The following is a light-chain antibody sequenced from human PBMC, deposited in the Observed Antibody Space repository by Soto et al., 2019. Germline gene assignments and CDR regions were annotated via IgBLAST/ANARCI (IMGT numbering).Light chain of an antibody. V-gene: IGKV1-5*01. Sequence: DVQVSQSPSTLSAYVGDRVTVTCRASQNVNTWLAWYQQKPGKAPKLLIFDASHLESGVPLRFSGSGSGTEFTLTIDSLQPDDFATYYCQQFNSYPWTFGQGTKVDIK. CDR1: QNVNTW. J-gene: IGKJ1*01. CDR3: QQFNSYPWT. CDR2: DAS.